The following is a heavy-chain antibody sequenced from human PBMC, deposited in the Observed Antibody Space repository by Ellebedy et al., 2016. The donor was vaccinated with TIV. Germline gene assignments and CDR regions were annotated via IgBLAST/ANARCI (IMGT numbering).Heavy chain of an antibody. J-gene: IGHJ6*02. CDR3: ASRTPQNGPYYYAMDV. V-gene: IGHV3-23*01. Sequence: GESLKISCEASGLDFKNYAMNWVRQAPGKGLEWVSSIIRSGSRAHYADSVTGRFTISRDNSKNTVSLEMNSLGVEDAAVYYCASRTPQNGPYYYAMDVWGQGTTVTVAS. CDR2: IIRSGSRA. D-gene: IGHD2-8*01. CDR1: GLDFKNYA.